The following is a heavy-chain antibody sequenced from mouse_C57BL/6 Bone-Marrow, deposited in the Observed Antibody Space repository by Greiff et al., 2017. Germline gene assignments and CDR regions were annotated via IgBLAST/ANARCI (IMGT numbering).Heavy chain of an antibody. J-gene: IGHJ2*01. Sequence: VQLQQSGAELVKPGASVKMSCQASGYTFTTYPIEWMKQNHGKSLEWIGNFHPYNDDTTYNEKFKGKATLTVEKSSSPVYLELSRLTSDDSAVYYCARGCNYGGYYFDYWGQGTTLTVSS. CDR1: GYTFTTYP. V-gene: IGHV1-47*01. CDR2: FHPYNDDT. D-gene: IGHD2-4*01. CDR3: ARGCNYGGYYFDY.